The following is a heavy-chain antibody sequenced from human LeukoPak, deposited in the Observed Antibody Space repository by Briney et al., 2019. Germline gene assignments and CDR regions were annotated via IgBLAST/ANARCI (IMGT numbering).Heavy chain of an antibody. D-gene: IGHD3-10*01. V-gene: IGHV3-11*04. CDR2: ISTSGRTI. CDR1: GFTFSDYY. J-gene: IGHJ4*02. Sequence: GGSLRLSCEASGFTFSDYYMTWIRQAPGKGLEWVSYISTSGRTIYYADSVKGRFTISRDNAKNSLYLQMNSLRAEDTAVYYCARSGSGSYYNSNWNDEDFDYWGQGTLVTVSS. CDR3: ARSGSGSYYNSNWNDEDFDY.